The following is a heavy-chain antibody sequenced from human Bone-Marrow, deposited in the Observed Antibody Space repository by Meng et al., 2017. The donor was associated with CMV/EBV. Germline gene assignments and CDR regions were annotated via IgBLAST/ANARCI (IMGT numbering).Heavy chain of an antibody. J-gene: IGHJ6*02. CDR3: AKGRSGYYYYYGMDV. CDR2: ISWNSGSI. CDR1: GFTVSSNY. Sequence: GGSLRLSCAASGFTVSSNYMSWVRQAPGKGLEWVSGISWNSGSIGYADSVKGRFTISRDNAKNSLYLQMNSLRAEDTALYYCAKGRSGYYYYYGMDVWGQGTTVTVSS. V-gene: IGHV3-9*01. D-gene: IGHD3-3*01.